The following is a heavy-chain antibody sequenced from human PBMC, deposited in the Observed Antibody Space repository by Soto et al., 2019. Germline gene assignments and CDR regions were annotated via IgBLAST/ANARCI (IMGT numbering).Heavy chain of an antibody. CDR3: ARRGPGTYFDY. J-gene: IGHJ4*02. V-gene: IGHV3-23*01. Sequence: EVQLLDSGGGLVQPGGSLRLSCAASGFTFSSYAMNWVRQAPGKGLEWVSVISGSGGSTYYSDSVKGRFTISRDNSKNTLYLQMNSLRAEDTAVYYCARRGPGTYFDYWGQGTLVTVSS. CDR1: GFTFSSYA. CDR2: ISGSGGST. D-gene: IGHD6-13*01.